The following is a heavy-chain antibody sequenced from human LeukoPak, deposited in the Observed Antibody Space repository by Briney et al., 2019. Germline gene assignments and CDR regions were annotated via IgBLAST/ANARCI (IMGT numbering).Heavy chain of an antibody. D-gene: IGHD3-3*01. V-gene: IGHV3-33*01. J-gene: IGHJ4*02. CDR1: GFTFTTFG. CDR2: IWYDGSNQ. CDR3: ARGKSAADY. Sequence: PGRSLRLSCVVSGFTFTTFGFHWVRQAPGKGLEWVAVIWYDGSNQYYADSVKGRFTISRDNAKNSLYLQMNSLRADDTAIYYCARGKSAADYWGQGTLVTVSS.